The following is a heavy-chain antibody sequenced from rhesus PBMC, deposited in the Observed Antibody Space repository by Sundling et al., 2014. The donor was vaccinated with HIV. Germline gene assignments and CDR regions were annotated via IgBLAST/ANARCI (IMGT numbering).Heavy chain of an antibody. CDR3: AGSGVTAFDD. J-gene: IGHJ4*01. V-gene: IGHV4-173*01. Sequence: QLQLQESGPGLVKPSETLSLTCAVSGASISGGFAWSWIRQPPGKALEWIGRISGSSGITDYNPSLKSRVTISTDTSKNQFSLRLISVTAADTAVYYCAGSGVTAFDDWGQGVLVTVSS. CDR2: ISGSSGIT. CDR1: GASISGGFA. D-gene: IGHD3-22*01.